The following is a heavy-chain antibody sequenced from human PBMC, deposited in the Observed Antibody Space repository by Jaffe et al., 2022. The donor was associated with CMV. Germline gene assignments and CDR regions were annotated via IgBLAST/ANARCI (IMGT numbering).Heavy chain of an antibody. V-gene: IGHV4-61*01. J-gene: IGHJ6*02. Sequence: QVQLQESGPGLVKPSETLSLTCTVSGGSVSSGSYYWSWIRQPPGKGLEWIGYIYYSGSTNYNPSLKSRVTISVDTSKNQFSLKLSSVTAADTAVYYCARGGDSSSWYGYYYYYGMDVWGQGTTVTVSS. CDR2: IYYSGST. CDR1: GGSVSSGSYY. CDR3: ARGGDSSSWYGYYYYYGMDV. D-gene: IGHD6-13*01.